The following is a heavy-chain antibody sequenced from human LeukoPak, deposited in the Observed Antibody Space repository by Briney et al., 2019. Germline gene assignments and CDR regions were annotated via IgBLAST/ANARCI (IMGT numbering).Heavy chain of an antibody. D-gene: IGHD3-22*01. J-gene: IGHJ4*02. V-gene: IGHV3-9*01. Sequence: GGSLRLSCAASGFTFDDYAMHWVRQAPGKGLEWVSGISWNSGSIGYADSVKGRFTISRDNAKNSLYLQMNSLRAEDTAVYYCAKQSRYYYDSSDLSPFDYWGQGTLVTVSS. CDR2: ISWNSGSI. CDR3: AKQSRYYYDSSDLSPFDY. CDR1: GFTFDDYA.